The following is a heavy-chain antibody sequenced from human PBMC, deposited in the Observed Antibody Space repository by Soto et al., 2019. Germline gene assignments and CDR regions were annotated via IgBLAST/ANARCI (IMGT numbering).Heavy chain of an antibody. CDR3: ARDPPGYYYDSKIAFDY. Sequence: XGSLRLSCSASGFTFSSYEMNWVRQAPGKGLEWVSYISSSGSTIYYADSVKGRFTISRDNAKNSLYLQMNSLRAEDTAVYYCARDPPGYYYDSKIAFDYWGQGTLVTVSS. CDR1: GFTFSSYE. J-gene: IGHJ4*02. D-gene: IGHD3-22*01. V-gene: IGHV3-48*03. CDR2: ISSSGSTI.